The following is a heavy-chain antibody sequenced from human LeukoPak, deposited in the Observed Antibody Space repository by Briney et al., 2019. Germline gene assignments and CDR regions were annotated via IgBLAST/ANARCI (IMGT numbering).Heavy chain of an antibody. Sequence: GGSLRLSCAASGFTFSNAWMSWVRQAPGKGLEWVGRIKSKTDGGTTDYAAPVKGRFTISRDDSKNTLYLQMNSLKTEDTAVYYCTTDPPCGYSGCDPWYFDYWGQGTLVTVSS. V-gene: IGHV3-15*01. J-gene: IGHJ4*02. D-gene: IGHD5-12*01. CDR3: TTDPPCGYSGCDPWYFDY. CDR1: GFTFSNAW. CDR2: IKSKTDGGTT.